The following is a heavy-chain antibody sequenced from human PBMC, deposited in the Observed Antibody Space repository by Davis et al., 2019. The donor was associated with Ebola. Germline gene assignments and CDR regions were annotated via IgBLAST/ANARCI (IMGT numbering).Heavy chain of an antibody. Sequence: ASVKVSCKTSGYTFTGYYMHWVRQAPGQGLEWMGWMNPNSGGTKYAQKFQGRVTMTRDTSINIAYMEVSRLTSDDTAVYYCAGASGGYQQSFDYWGQGTLVTVSS. J-gene: IGHJ4*02. CDR3: AGASGGYQQSFDY. V-gene: IGHV1-2*02. CDR1: GYTFTGYY. D-gene: IGHD2-2*01. CDR2: MNPNSGGT.